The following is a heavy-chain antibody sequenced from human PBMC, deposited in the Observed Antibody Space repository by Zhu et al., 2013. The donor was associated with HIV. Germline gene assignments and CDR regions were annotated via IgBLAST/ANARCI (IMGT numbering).Heavy chain of an antibody. D-gene: IGHD4-17*01. CDR3: VRESGVTITTSRRHFDY. J-gene: IGHJ4*02. V-gene: IGHV1-46*01. CDR1: GYTFTNNY. Sequence: QVQLVQSGPEVKKPGASVRVSCEASGYTFTNNYIHWVRQAPGHALEWVGLINPTGGESIYAQNFQGRVTVTMDTSTSTVYMEFSSLRSEDTALFYCVRESGVTITTSRRHFDYWGQGTLVTVSS. CDR2: INPTGGES.